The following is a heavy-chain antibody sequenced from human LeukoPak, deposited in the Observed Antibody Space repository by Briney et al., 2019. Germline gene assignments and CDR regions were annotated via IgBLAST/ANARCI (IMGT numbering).Heavy chain of an antibody. J-gene: IGHJ4*02. CDR2: MNPNSGDT. V-gene: IGHV1-8*01. CDR3: ARDPDGSGSYYPPPYYFGY. Sequence: ASVKASCKASGYTFTTYDITWVRQATGQGLEWMGWMNPNSGDTAYAQKFQGRVAMTRDTSISTAYMELSSLRSEDTAVYYCARDPDGSGSYYPPPYYFGYWGQGTLVTVSS. D-gene: IGHD3-10*01. CDR1: GYTFTTYD.